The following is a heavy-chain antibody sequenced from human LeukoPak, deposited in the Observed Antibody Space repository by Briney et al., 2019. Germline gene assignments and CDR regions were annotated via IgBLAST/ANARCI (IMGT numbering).Heavy chain of an antibody. CDR1: GGSISSYY. Sequence: PSETLSLTCTVSGGSISSYYWSWIRQPAGKGLEWIGRIYTSGSTNYNPSLKSRVTISVDTSKNQFSLKLSSVTAADTAVYYCAAVARTLVFDYWGQGTLVTVSS. D-gene: IGHD1-14*01. V-gene: IGHV4-4*07. J-gene: IGHJ4*02. CDR2: IYTSGST. CDR3: AAVARTLVFDY.